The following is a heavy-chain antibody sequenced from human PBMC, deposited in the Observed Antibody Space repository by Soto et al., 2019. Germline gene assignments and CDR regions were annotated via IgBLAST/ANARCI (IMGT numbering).Heavy chain of an antibody. D-gene: IGHD4-17*01. CDR3: ARVRALGNDYGDYLYYFDY. CDR2: IYYSGST. J-gene: IGHJ4*02. V-gene: IGHV4-31*03. CDR1: GGSISSGGYY. Sequence: SETLSLTCTVSGGSISSGGYYWSWIRQHPGKGLEWIGYIYYSGSTYYNPSLKSRVTISVDTSKNQFSLKLSSVTAADTAVYYCARVRALGNDYGDYLYYFDYWGQGTLVTVSS.